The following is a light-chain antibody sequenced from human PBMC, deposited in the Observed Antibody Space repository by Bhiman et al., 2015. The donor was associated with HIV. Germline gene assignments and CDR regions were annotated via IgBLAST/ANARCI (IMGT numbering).Light chain of an antibody. Sequence: QSTLTQPPSISGAPGQTATISCTGTGSNLGSNFHVHWYQQHPGKAPKLIIYDVSTRPSGVSNRFSGSKSGNTASLTISGLQAEDESYYYCSSYTSTSTPLVFGGGTKLTVL. CDR1: GSNLGSNFH. V-gene: IGLV2-14*03. J-gene: IGLJ3*02. CDR2: DVS. CDR3: SSYTSTSTPLV.